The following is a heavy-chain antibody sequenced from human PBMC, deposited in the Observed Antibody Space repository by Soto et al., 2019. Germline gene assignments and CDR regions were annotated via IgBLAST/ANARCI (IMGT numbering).Heavy chain of an antibody. V-gene: IGHV3-74*01. Sequence: PGGSLRLSCAASGFTFSSYWMHWVRQAPGKGLVWVSRINSDGSSTSYADPVKGRFTISRDNAKNTLYFQMNSLRAEDTAVYFCAKSPSVVLVPSSLEGNNWFDPWGQGTLVTVSS. CDR3: AKSPSVVLVPSSLEGNNWFDP. J-gene: IGHJ5*02. CDR1: GFTFSSYW. D-gene: IGHD2-21*01. CDR2: INSDGSST.